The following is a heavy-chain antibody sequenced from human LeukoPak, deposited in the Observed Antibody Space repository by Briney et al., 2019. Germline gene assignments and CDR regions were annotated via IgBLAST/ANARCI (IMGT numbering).Heavy chain of an antibody. D-gene: IGHD5-18*01. Sequence: EASVKVSCKASGGTFSSYAISWVRQAPGQGLEWMGGIIPIFGTANYAQKFQGRVTITTDESTSTAYMELSSLRSEDTAVYYCARAAGLWSYYFDYWGREPWSPSPQ. CDR3: ARAAGLWSYYFDY. V-gene: IGHV1-69*05. J-gene: IGHJ4*02. CDR2: IIPIFGTA. CDR1: GGTFSSYA.